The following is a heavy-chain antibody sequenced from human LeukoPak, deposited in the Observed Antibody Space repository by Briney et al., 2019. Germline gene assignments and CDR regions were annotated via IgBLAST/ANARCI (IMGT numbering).Heavy chain of an antibody. Sequence: GESLKISCECSGYIFTNYWIGWVRQMPGKGLEWMGIIYPGDSDTRYSPSFPGQVTISADKSISTTYLQWSSLKASDTAMYYCARRDCGGDCYSRGGFDYWGQGSLVTVSS. D-gene: IGHD2-21*02. J-gene: IGHJ4*02. CDR1: GYIFTNYW. V-gene: IGHV5-51*01. CDR3: ARRDCGGDCYSRGGFDY. CDR2: IYPGDSDT.